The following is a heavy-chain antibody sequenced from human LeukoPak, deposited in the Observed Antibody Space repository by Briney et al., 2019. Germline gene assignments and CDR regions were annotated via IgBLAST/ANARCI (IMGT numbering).Heavy chain of an antibody. CDR2: IYPGDSDT. Sequence: GESLKISCKGSGYSFTTYWIGWVRQMPGKGLEWMGIIYPGDSDTRYSPSFQGQVTISADKSISTAYQQWSSLKASDSAVYYCARRQSDHFDFWGQGTLVTVSS. CDR1: GYSFTTYW. V-gene: IGHV5-51*01. D-gene: IGHD6-19*01. J-gene: IGHJ4*02. CDR3: ARRQSDHFDF.